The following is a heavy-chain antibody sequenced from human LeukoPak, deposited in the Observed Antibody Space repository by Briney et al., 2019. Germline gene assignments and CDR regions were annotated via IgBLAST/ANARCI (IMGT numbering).Heavy chain of an antibody. Sequence: PGGSLRLSCAASGFTFSSYAMHWVCQAPGKGLEYVSSISSNGGSTFYANSVKGRFTISRDNSKNALYLQMGSLRAEDMAVYYCARGTNLRYGYFDYWGQGTLVTVSS. CDR2: ISSNGGST. D-gene: IGHD1-1*01. J-gene: IGHJ4*02. CDR1: GFTFSSYA. CDR3: ARGTNLRYGYFDY. V-gene: IGHV3-64*01.